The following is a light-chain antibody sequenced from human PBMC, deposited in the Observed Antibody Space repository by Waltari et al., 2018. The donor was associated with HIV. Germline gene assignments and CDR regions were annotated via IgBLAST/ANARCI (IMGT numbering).Light chain of an antibody. CDR1: SSDVGSTKY. CDR2: DVS. J-gene: IGLJ1*01. V-gene: IGLV2-14*03. Sequence: QSALTQPASVSGSPGQSITISCTGTSSDVGSTKYVSWHQQYPGEASKLIMHDVSDRPSGISNRFSGSKSGNMASLTISGLQTEDEADYYCSSYTSSSTYVFGTGTRVTVL. CDR3: SSYTSSSTYV.